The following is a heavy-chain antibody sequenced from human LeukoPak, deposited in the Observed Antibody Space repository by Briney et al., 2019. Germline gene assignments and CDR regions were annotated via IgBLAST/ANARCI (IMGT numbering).Heavy chain of an antibody. D-gene: IGHD6-19*01. J-gene: IGHJ5*02. CDR2: ISGSGTTI. V-gene: IGHV3-48*03. CDR1: GFTFSSYE. Sequence: GGSLRLSCAASGFTFSSYEMNWVRQAPGKGLEWISYISGSGTTIHYADSVKGRFTISRDNAQNSLSLQMNSLGAEDTALYYCARDRGGWYRWFDPWGQGTLVTVSS. CDR3: ARDRGGWYRWFDP.